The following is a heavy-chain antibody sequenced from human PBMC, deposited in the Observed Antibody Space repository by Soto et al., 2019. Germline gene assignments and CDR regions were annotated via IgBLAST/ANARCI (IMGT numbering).Heavy chain of an antibody. CDR3: ARDSRYYDSSGHNPTSMDV. D-gene: IGHD3-22*01. CDR2: INPSGGST. CDR1: GYTFTSYY. V-gene: IGHV1-46*01. J-gene: IGHJ6*02. Sequence: ASVKVSWKASGYTFTSYYMHWVRQAPGQGLEWMGIINPSGGSTSYAQKFQGRVTMTRDTSTSTVYMELSSLRSEDTAVYYCARDSRYYDSSGHNPTSMDVWGQGTTVTVSS.